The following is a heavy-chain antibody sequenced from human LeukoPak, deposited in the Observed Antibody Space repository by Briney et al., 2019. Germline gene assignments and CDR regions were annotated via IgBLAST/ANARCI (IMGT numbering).Heavy chain of an antibody. CDR2: INAGNGDT. V-gene: IGHV1-3*01. J-gene: IGHJ4*02. CDR1: GYTFTSYA. D-gene: IGHD2-2*01. CDR3: ARGRSSTSLLSDY. Sequence: ASVKVSCKASGYTFTSYAMHWVRQAPGQRLEWVGWINAGNGDTKYSQKFQGRVTITRDTYASTAYMELSSVRSEDTAVYYCARGRSSTSLLSDYWGQGTLVTVSS.